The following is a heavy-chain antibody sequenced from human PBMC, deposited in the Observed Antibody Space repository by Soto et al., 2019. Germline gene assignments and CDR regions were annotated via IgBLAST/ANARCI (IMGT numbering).Heavy chain of an antibody. Sequence: EVQLVQSGAEVKKPGESLKISCKGSGYSFTSYWIGWVRQMPGKGLEWMGIIYPGDSDTRYSPSFQGQVTISADKSISTAYLQWSSLKASDTAMYYCARGVEGSSWNDALDAFDIWGQGTMVTVSS. D-gene: IGHD6-13*01. J-gene: IGHJ3*02. V-gene: IGHV5-51*03. CDR3: ARGVEGSSWNDALDAFDI. CDR2: IYPGDSDT. CDR1: GYSFTSYW.